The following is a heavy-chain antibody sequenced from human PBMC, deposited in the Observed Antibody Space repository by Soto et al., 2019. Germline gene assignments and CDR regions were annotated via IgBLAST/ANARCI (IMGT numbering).Heavy chain of an antibody. CDR3: ARDAPETAPY. V-gene: IGHV4-31*03. D-gene: IGHD2-2*01. J-gene: IGHJ4*02. Sequence: QVQLQESGPGLVKPSQTLSLTCTVSGGSISNGVYYWNWIRQHPEKGLVWIGYIKYRGSTFYNPSLKSRIIISVEKSKNQFALKLSSVTAADTAVYYCARDAPETAPYWGQGTLVTVSS. CDR1: GGSISNGVYY. CDR2: IKYRGST.